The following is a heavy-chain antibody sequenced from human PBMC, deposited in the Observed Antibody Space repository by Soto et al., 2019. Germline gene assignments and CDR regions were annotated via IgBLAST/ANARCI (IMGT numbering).Heavy chain of an antibody. D-gene: IGHD5-12*01. Sequence: SETLSLTCNVSGASISSYNYWGWFRQPPGKGLEWIGKIIHSGGTNYNPSLKSRVTLSVDTSKNQFSLKLSSVTAADTAVYYCARGQSLATKLSIASHTYDYWGQGTLVTVSS. CDR3: ARGQSLATKLSIASHTYDY. V-gene: IGHV4-38-2*02. CDR1: GASISSYNY. J-gene: IGHJ4*02. CDR2: IIHSGGT.